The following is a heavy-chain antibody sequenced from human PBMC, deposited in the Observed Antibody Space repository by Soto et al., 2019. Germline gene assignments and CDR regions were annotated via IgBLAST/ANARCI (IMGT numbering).Heavy chain of an antibody. D-gene: IGHD6-25*01. V-gene: IGHV4-39*01. CDR1: GGSISSSDNY. CDR3: ERAAPTFDS. J-gene: IGHJ4*02. Sequence: PSETLSITCTVSGGSISSSDNYWGWIRQPPGKGLEWIGSIYYSGTTYYNPSLKSRVTISVDTSKNQFSLKLTSVTAADTAVYYCERAAPTFDSWGQEAVLTISS. CDR2: IYYSGTT.